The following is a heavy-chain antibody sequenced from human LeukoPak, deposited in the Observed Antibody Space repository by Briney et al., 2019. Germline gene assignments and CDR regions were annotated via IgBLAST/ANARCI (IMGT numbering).Heavy chain of an antibody. CDR2: INPSGGST. V-gene: IGHV1-46*01. D-gene: IGHD3-3*01. CDR3: ARDTLSIRFLEWLFESAYGMDV. J-gene: IGHJ6*02. CDR1: GYTFTSYY. Sequence: ASVKVSCKASGYTFTSYYMHWVRQAPGQGLEWMGIINPSGGSTSYAQKFRGRVTMTRDTSTSTVYMELSSLRSEDTAVYYCARDTLSIRFLEWLFESAYGMDVWGQGTTVTVSS.